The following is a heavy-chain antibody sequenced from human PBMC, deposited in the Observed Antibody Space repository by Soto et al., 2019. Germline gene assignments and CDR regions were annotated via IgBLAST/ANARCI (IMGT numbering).Heavy chain of an antibody. CDR1: GFTFTPYG. D-gene: IGHD3-10*01. CDR2: ISYDGTTK. CDR3: AKDRAGQAGRYFYGMDV. V-gene: IGHV3-30*18. J-gene: IGHJ6*02. Sequence: QVQLVESGGGVVQPGRSLRLSCAASGFTFTPYGMHWVRQVPGQGPEWVAVISYDGTTKHYADSVKGRFTISRDNSNNTLYLEMHGRRTEDTALYCWAKDRAGQAGRYFYGMDVWCQGTTVTVSS.